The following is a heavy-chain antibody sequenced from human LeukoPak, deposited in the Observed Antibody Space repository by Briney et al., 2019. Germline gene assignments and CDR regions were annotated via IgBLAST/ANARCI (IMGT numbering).Heavy chain of an antibody. Sequence: GGSLRLSCAASGFTFSTYSMNWVRQAPGKGLEWVSHISSSTISYADSVKGRFTTSRDNSKNTLYLQMNSLRAEDTAVYYCAREELGSSLGFDPWGQGTLVTVSS. CDR3: AREELGSSLGFDP. D-gene: IGHD3-16*01. CDR2: ISSSTI. V-gene: IGHV3-48*01. J-gene: IGHJ5*02. CDR1: GFTFSTYS.